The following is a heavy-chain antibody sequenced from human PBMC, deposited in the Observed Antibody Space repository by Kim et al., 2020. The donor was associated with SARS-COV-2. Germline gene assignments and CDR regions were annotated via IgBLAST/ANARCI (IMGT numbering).Heavy chain of an antibody. CDR1: GYTFTSYG. V-gene: IGHV1-18*01. CDR3: ARGCSSTSCQGAYYYYGMDV. Sequence: ASVKVSCKASGYTFTSYGISWVRQAPGQGLEWMGWISAYNGNTNYAQKLQGRVTMTTDTSTSTAYMELRSLRSDDTAVYYCARGCSSTSCQGAYYYYGMDVWGQGTTVTVSS. D-gene: IGHD2-2*01. CDR2: ISAYNGNT. J-gene: IGHJ6*02.